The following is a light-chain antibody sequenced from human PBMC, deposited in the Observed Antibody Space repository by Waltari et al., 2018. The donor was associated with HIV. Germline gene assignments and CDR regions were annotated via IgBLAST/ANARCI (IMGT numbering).Light chain of an antibody. Sequence: DIQMTQSPSSLSASVGDRVTITCRASQSISSYLNWYQQKPGKAPKLLIYAASSLQSGVPSRFSGSGSGTDFTLTISSLQPEDFAVYYCQQYYAWPPRYTFGQGTKLEIK. J-gene: IGKJ2*01. CDR1: QSISSY. V-gene: IGKV1-39*01. CDR3: QQYYAWPPRYT. CDR2: AAS.